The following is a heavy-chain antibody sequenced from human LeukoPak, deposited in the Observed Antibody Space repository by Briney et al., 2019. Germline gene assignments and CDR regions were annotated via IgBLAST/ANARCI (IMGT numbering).Heavy chain of an antibody. D-gene: IGHD6-19*01. CDR1: GFTFSRYW. CDR3: ARGLQDSSDWYDAFDI. Sequence: PGGSLRLSCTASGFTFSRYWMTWVRQAPGKGLEWVANIKEDGSAKYYVDSMKGRFTISRDNAKNTLYLQMNSLRAEDTAVYYCARGLQDSSDWYDAFDIWGQGTMVTVSS. V-gene: IGHV3-7*05. J-gene: IGHJ3*02. CDR2: IKEDGSAK.